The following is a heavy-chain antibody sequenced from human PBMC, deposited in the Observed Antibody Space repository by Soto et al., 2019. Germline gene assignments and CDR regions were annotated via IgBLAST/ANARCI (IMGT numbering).Heavy chain of an antibody. CDR1: GGTFSSYA. J-gene: IGHJ6*02. D-gene: IGHD4-4*01. CDR3: ARGVVSDYSNYYYCGMDV. V-gene: IGHV1-69*01. CDR2: IIPIFGTA. Sequence: QVQLVQSGAEVKKPGSSVKVSCKASGGTFSSYAISWVRQAPGQGLEWMGGIIPIFGTANYAQKFQGRVTITAVESTSTAYMELSSLRSEDTAVYYCARGVVSDYSNYYYCGMDVWGQGTTVTVSS.